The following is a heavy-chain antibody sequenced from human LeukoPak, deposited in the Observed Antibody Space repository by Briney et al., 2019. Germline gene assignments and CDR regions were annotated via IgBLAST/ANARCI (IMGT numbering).Heavy chain of an antibody. CDR3: ARASYSSTGAFDI. J-gene: IGHJ3*02. Sequence: GGSLRLSCAASAFTFSSYSMNWVRQAPGKGLEWVSSISSSSSYIYYADSVKGRFTISRDNAKNSLYLQMNSLRAEDTAVYYCARASYSSTGAFDIWGQGTMVTVSS. V-gene: IGHV3-21*01. CDR2: ISSSSSYI. D-gene: IGHD6-19*01. CDR1: AFTFSSYS.